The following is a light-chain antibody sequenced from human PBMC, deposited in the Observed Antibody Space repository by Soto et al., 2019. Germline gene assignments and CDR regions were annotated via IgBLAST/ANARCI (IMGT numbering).Light chain of an antibody. CDR2: ATS. Sequence: DIQMTQSPSSVSASVGDRVTITCRASQAIGDWLAWYQQQPGKAPTLLLYATSILQCGVPSRFSGRGSETEFSLTISSLQPEEFATYYCQKDDISQLTFGGGTRVEI. CDR1: QAIGDW. J-gene: IGKJ4*01. V-gene: IGKV1-12*01. CDR3: QKDDISQLT.